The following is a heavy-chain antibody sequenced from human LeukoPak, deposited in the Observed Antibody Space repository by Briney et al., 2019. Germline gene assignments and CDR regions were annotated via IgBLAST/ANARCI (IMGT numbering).Heavy chain of an antibody. Sequence: GGSLRLSCAASGFTFSSYSMNWVRQAPGEGLEWVSYISSSSSTIYYADSVKGRFTISRDNAKNSLYLQMNSLRAEDTAVYYCARTKSTLANLFNYWGQGTLVTVSS. CDR3: ARTKSTLANLFNY. D-gene: IGHD4/OR15-4a*01. CDR1: GFTFSSYS. CDR2: ISSSSSTI. J-gene: IGHJ4*02. V-gene: IGHV3-48*01.